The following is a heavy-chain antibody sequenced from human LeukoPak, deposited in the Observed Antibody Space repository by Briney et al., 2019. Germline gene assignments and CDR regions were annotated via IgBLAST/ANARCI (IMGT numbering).Heavy chain of an antibody. Sequence: GRSLRLSCAASGFTFSSYGMHWVRQAPGKGLEWVAVISYDGSNKYYADSVKGRFTISRDNSKNTLYLQMNSLRAEDTAVYYCAKGVRAKDALDIWGQGTMVTVSS. V-gene: IGHV3-30*18. CDR3: AKGVRAKDALDI. D-gene: IGHD2-2*01. J-gene: IGHJ3*02. CDR2: ISYDGSNK. CDR1: GFTFSSYG.